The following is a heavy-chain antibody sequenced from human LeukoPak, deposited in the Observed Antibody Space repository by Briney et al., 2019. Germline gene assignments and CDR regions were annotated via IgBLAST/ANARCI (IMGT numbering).Heavy chain of an antibody. V-gene: IGHV1-2*02. CDR3: ARDYIAARPNWFDP. CDR2: INPNSGGT. D-gene: IGHD6-6*01. J-gene: IGHJ5*02. CDR1: GYTFTGYY. Sequence: ASVKVSCKASGYTFTGYYMHWVRQAPGQGLEWMGWINPNSGGTNYAQKFQGRVTMTRDTSISTAYMELSRLRSDDTAVYYCARDYIAARPNWFDPWGQGTLVTVSS.